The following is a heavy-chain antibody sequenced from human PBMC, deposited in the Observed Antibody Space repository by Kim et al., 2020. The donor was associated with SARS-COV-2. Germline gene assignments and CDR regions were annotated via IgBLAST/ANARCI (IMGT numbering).Heavy chain of an antibody. Sequence: GGSLRLSCAASGFTFSDYYMSWIRQAPGKGLEWVSYISSSGSTIYYADSVKGRFTISRDNAKNSLYLQMNSLRAEDTAVYYCASENYDSGGDDAFDIWGQGTMVTVSS. CDR1: GFTFSDYY. J-gene: IGHJ3*02. V-gene: IGHV3-11*01. CDR3: ASENYDSGGDDAFDI. CDR2: ISSSGSTI. D-gene: IGHD3-22*01.